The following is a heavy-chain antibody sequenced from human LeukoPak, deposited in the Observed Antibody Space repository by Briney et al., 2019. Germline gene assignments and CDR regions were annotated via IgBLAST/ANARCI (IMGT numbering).Heavy chain of an antibody. Sequence: SETLSLTCTVSGGSISSYYWSWIRQPPGKGLEWIGYIYYSGSTNHNPSLKSRVTISVDTSKNQFSLKLSSVTAADTAVYYCARLGVYGDYVLDVWGQGTTVTVSS. V-gene: IGHV4-59*01. D-gene: IGHD4-17*01. CDR2: IYYSGST. CDR3: ARLGVYGDYVLDV. CDR1: GGSISSYY. J-gene: IGHJ6*02.